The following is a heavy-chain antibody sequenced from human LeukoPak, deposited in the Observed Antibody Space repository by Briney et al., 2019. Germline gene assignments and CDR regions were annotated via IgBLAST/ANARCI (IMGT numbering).Heavy chain of an antibody. J-gene: IGHJ4*02. V-gene: IGHV4-38-2*02. CDR2: IYHSGST. CDR3: ARGRYSYGIDY. CDR1: GYSISSGYY. D-gene: IGHD5-18*01. Sequence: SETLSLTCTVSGYSISSGYYWGWIRQPPGKGLEWIGSIYHSGSTYYNPSLKSRVTISVDTSKNQFSLKLSSVTAADTAVYYCARGRYSYGIDYWGQGTLVTVSS.